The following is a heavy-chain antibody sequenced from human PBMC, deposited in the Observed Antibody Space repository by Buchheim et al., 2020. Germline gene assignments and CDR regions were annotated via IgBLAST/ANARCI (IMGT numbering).Heavy chain of an antibody. CDR3: ARDYRITIFGVVPINYYYYGMDV. V-gene: IGHV4-31*03. D-gene: IGHD3-3*01. J-gene: IGHJ6*02. CDR2: IYYSGST. CDR1: GGSISSGGYY. Sequence: QVQLQEPGPGLVKPSQTLSLTCTVSGGSISSGGYYWSWIRQHPGKGLEWIGYIYYSGSTYYNPSLKSRVTISVDTSKNQFCLKLSSVTAADTAVYYCARDYRITIFGVVPINYYYYGMDVWGQGTT.